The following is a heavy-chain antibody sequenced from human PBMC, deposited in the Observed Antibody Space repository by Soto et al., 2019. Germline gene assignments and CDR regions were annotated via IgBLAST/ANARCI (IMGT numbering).Heavy chain of an antibody. CDR3: AKGELGTDY. Sequence: EVQLLESGGGLVQPGESLRLSCAASGFIFNNYAMSWVRQAPGKGLEWVSSISGSGGSTYYADSVKGRFTTSRDNSKNTLYLQMNSLRAEDTAIYYCAKGELGTDYWGQGTLVTVSS. D-gene: IGHD1-7*01. V-gene: IGHV3-23*01. J-gene: IGHJ4*02. CDR2: ISGSGGST. CDR1: GFIFNNYA.